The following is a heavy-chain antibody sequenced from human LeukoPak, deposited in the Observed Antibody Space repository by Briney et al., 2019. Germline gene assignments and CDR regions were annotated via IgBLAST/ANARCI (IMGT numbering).Heavy chain of an antibody. V-gene: IGHV3-30*04. CDR1: GFTFSSYA. CDR2: ISYDGSNK. Sequence: GRSLRLSCAASGFTFSSYAMYWVRQAPGKGLEWVAVISYDGSNKYYADSVKGRFTISRDNSKNTLYLQMNSLRAEDTAVYYCAREYSGYDYGMDVWGKGTTVTVSS. D-gene: IGHD1-26*01. J-gene: IGHJ6*04. CDR3: AREYSGYDYGMDV.